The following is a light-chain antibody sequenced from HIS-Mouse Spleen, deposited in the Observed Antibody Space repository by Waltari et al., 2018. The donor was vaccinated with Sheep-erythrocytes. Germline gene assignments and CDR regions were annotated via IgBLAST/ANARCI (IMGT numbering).Light chain of an antibody. CDR1: QSVLYSSNNKNY. CDR2: WAL. J-gene: IGKJ4*01. Sequence: DIVMTQSPDSLAVSLGERATIHCKSSQSVLYSSNNKNYLAWYQQKPGQPPKLLIYWALTRESGVPDRFSGRGSGTDFTLTISSLQAEDVAVYYCQQYYSTPLTFGGGTKVEIK. V-gene: IGKV4-1*01. CDR3: QQYYSTPLT.